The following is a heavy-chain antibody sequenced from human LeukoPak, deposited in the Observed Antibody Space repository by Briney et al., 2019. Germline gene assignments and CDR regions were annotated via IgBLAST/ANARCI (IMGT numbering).Heavy chain of an antibody. Sequence: SETLSLTCAVYGGSFSGYYWSWIRQSPGKGLEWIGEINHSGSTNYNPSLKSRVTISVDTSKNQFSLKLSSVTAADTAVYYCARGHSSSWYLSYYYYYYMDVWGKGTTVTVTS. CDR1: GGSFSGYY. V-gene: IGHV4-34*01. CDR2: INHSGST. D-gene: IGHD6-13*01. CDR3: ARGHSSSWYLSYYYYYYMDV. J-gene: IGHJ6*03.